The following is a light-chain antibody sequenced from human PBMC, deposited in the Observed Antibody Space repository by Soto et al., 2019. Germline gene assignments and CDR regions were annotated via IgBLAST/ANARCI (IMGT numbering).Light chain of an antibody. CDR2: GAS. Sequence: EVVLTQSPATLSVSPGDRATLSCRASQSVSRNLAWYQQKPGQAPRLLIYGASTRATGVPARFSGSGSATEFTLTISSLQPDDFATYYCQQYDSHPMYTFGQGTKVEI. CDR3: QQYDSHPMYT. CDR1: QSVSRN. J-gene: IGKJ2*01. V-gene: IGKV3-15*01.